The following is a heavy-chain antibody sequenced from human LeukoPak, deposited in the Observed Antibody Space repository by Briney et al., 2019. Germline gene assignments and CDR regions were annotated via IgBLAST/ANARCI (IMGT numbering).Heavy chain of an antibody. V-gene: IGHV3-30*02. D-gene: IGHD4-23*01. J-gene: IGHJ4*02. CDR1: GSTFSGSA. Sequence: AGGSLRLSCAASGSTFSGSAMHWVRQAPGKGLEWVSFIGYEGVHKYYADSVKGRFTISKDNSKATLYLQMNSLRPEDTAVYYCAKDLHGGYSSDYWGQGTLVTVFS. CDR2: IGYEGVHK. CDR3: AKDLHGGYSSDY.